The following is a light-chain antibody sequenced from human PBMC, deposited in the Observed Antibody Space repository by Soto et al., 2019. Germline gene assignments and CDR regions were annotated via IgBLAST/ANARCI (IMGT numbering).Light chain of an antibody. CDR2: AAS. J-gene: IGKJ2*01. CDR3: KQYANRAYP. CDR1: QSVTHNN. V-gene: IGKV3-20*01. Sequence: LSLAPKRGLNLTCMASQSVTHNNLAWFQQKPGQAPRLLIHAASTRAVCIPVRFSGGGSGTEFRLSITSLAPEDCALYYCKQYANRAYPFRQGTKV.